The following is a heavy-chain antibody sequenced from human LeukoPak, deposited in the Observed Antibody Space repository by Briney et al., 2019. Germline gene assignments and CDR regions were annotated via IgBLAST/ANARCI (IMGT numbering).Heavy chain of an antibody. D-gene: IGHD2-15*01. CDR1: RGTFSSDV. CDR2: IIPIFGTT. J-gene: IGHJ6*04. Sequence: ASVRVSCKTSRGTFSSDVISWVRQAPGQGLEWMGGIIPIFGTTNFAQSFQGRVTFTADESTNTAYMELSSLRSEDTAIYYCATPRARVLRTGYFRPPDYSYNMDVWGKGTTVTVSS. V-gene: IGHV1-69*01. CDR3: ATPRARVLRTGYFRPPDYSYNMDV.